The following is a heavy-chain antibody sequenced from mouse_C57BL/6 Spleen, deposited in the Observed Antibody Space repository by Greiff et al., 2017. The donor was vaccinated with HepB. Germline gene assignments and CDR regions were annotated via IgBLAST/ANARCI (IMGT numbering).Heavy chain of an antibody. CDR2: IDPENGDT. CDR1: GFNIKDDY. V-gene: IGHV14-4*01. CDR3: TKRWLLAWFAY. Sequence: EVKLMESGAELVRPGASVKLSCTASGFNIKDDYMHWVKQRPEQGLEWIGWIDPENGDTEYASKFQGKATITADTSSNTAYLQLSSLTSEDTAVYYCTKRWLLAWFAYWGQGTLVTVSA. D-gene: IGHD2-3*01. J-gene: IGHJ3*01.